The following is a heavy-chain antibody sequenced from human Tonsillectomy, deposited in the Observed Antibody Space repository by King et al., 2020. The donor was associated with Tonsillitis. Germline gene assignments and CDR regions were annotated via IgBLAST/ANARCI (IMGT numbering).Heavy chain of an antibody. Sequence: VQLVESGGGVVQPGRSLRLSCAASGFTFSTYGMHWVRQAPGKGLEWVAVISYDGSNKYYADSVKGRFTISRDNSKNTLSLQMNSVRAEDTAVYYCAKRVCSEAGYCYPHFSGQGTLVTVSS. CDR2: ISYDGSNK. J-gene: IGHJ4*02. V-gene: IGHV3-30*18. CDR3: AKRVCSEAGYCYPHF. CDR1: GFTFSTYG. D-gene: IGHD2-21*01.